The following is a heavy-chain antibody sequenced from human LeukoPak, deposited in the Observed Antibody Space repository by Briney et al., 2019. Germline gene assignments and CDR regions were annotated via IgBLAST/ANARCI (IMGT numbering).Heavy chain of an antibody. J-gene: IGHJ4*02. CDR2: ISGSGDST. Sequence: GGSLRLSCAASGFTFSSYWMSWVRQAPGKGLEWVSAISGSGDSTYYADSVKGRFTISRDNSKNTLYLQMNSLRAEDTAVYYCAKVGGSYHFAYWGQGTLVIVSS. CDR1: GFTFSSYW. V-gene: IGHV3-23*01. D-gene: IGHD1-26*01. CDR3: AKVGGSYHFAY.